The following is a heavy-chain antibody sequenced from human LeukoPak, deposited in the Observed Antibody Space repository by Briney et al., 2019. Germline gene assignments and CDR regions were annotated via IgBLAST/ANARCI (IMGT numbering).Heavy chain of an antibody. CDR3: AKERGSYLRDAFDI. Sequence: GGSLRLSCAASGFTLSSDAMSWVRQAPGKGLEWVSGISGSGGSTHYTDSVKGRFTISKDDSKNTLYLRMNSLRVEDTAVYYCAKERGSYLRDAFDIWGQGTMVTVSS. J-gene: IGHJ3*02. V-gene: IGHV3-23*01. CDR2: ISGSGGST. CDR1: GFTLSSDA. D-gene: IGHD1-26*01.